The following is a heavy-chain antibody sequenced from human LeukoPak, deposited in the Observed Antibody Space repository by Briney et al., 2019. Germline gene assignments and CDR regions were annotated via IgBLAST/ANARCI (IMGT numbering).Heavy chain of an antibody. CDR1: GFTFASYA. D-gene: IGHD6-19*01. V-gene: IGHV3-48*01. CDR2: ISSSSSTI. J-gene: IGHJ3*02. CDR3: ARDRIAVAADAFDI. Sequence: GGSLRLSCAGSGFTFASYAMGWVRQAPGKGLEWVSYISSSSSTIYYADSVKGRFTISRDNAKNSLYLQMNSLRAEDTAVYYCARDRIAVAADAFDIWGQGTMVTVSS.